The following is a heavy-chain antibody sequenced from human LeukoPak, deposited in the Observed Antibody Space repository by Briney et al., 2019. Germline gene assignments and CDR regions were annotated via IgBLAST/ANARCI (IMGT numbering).Heavy chain of an antibody. J-gene: IGHJ4*02. CDR2: IRGSDDST. CDR1: GFTFSSYA. V-gene: IGHV3-23*01. CDR3: TKDTGPAAGITADY. D-gene: IGHD6-13*01. Sequence: GGSLRLSSAASGFTFSSYAMTWVRQAPGKGLEWVSTIRGSDDSTYYADSVKGRFTISRDNSKNTLYLQMNSLRAEDTAIYYCTKDTGPAAGITADYWGQGTLVNVSS.